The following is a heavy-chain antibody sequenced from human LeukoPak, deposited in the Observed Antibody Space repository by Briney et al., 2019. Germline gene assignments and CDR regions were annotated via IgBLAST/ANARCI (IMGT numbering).Heavy chain of an antibody. D-gene: IGHD6-19*01. CDR2: IKQDGSEK. Sequence: GGSLRLSCAASEFTFTNYWMNWVRQAPGKGLEWVAIIKQDGSEKFYVDSAKGRFSISRDNAKNSLYLQMSSLRAEDTAIYYCAGGSGWLINYWGQGTLVTVSS. V-gene: IGHV3-7*01. J-gene: IGHJ4*02. CDR3: AGGSGWLINY. CDR1: EFTFTNYW.